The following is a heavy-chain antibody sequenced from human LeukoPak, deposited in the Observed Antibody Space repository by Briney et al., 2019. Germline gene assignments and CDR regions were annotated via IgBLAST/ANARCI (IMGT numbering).Heavy chain of an antibody. Sequence: GGSLRLSRAASGFTFSSYWMSWVRQAPGKGLEWVANIKQDGSETYYVDSVKGRFTISRDNTKNSLYLQMNSLRAEDTAMYYCARDGSGFLRGYFDYWGQGTLVTVSS. J-gene: IGHJ4*02. D-gene: IGHD2/OR15-2a*01. V-gene: IGHV3-7*04. CDR2: IKQDGSET. CDR1: GFTFSSYW. CDR3: ARDGSGFLRGYFDY.